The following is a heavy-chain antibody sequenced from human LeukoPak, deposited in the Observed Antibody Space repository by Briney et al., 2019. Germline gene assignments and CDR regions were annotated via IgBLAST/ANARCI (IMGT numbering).Heavy chain of an antibody. CDR2: IYSGGSAST. Sequence: PGGSLRLSCAASGFTFSSYSMNWVRQAPGKGLEWVSVIYSGGSASTYYADSVKGRFTVSRDNSKNTLNLQMNSLRAEDTAVYYCAHRKATGWAHDDWGQGSLVTVSS. D-gene: IGHD6-19*01. CDR3: AHRKATGWAHDD. V-gene: IGHV3-NL1*01. J-gene: IGHJ4*02. CDR1: GFTFSSYS.